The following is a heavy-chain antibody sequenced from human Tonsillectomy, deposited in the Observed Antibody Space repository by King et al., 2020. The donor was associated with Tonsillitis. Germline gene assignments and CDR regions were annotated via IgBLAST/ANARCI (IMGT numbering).Heavy chain of an antibody. J-gene: IGHJ4*02. CDR1: GFTFSNFG. CDR2: IRYDGSSK. V-gene: IGHV3-30*02. CDR3: AKDRVPIAAAGTSPSDY. Sequence: VQLVESGGGVVQPGGSLRLSCAASGFTFSNFGMHWVRQAPGKGLEWVSFIRYDGSSKYYTDSVRDRFTISRDNSKNTLYLQMNSLRTEDTAVYYCAKDRVPIAAAGTSPSDYWGQGTLVTVSS. D-gene: IGHD6-13*01.